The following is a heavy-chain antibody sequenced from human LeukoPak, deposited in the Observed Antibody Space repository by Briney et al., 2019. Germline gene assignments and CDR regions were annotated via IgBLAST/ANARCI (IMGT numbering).Heavy chain of an antibody. Sequence: GGSLRLSCAASGFTFSIYRMYWVRRAPGKGLVWVSRMNPDGSSTTYADSVKGRFTISRDNAKKMLYLEMNSLRVEDTAVYYCGRGKTTVTDWGQGTLVTVSS. J-gene: IGHJ4*02. CDR3: GRGKTTVTD. CDR1: GFTFSIYR. CDR2: MNPDGSST. V-gene: IGHV3-74*01. D-gene: IGHD4-17*01.